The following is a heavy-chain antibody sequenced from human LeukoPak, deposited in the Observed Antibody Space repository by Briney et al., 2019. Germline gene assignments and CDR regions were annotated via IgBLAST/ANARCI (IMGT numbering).Heavy chain of an antibody. V-gene: IGHV4-4*07. J-gene: IGHJ5*01. CDR2: IYTSGST. D-gene: IGHD1-26*01. CDR3: VRDGSTTNWFYY. CDR1: GGSISSYY. Sequence: PSETLSLTCTVSGGSISSYYWSWIRQPAGKGLEWIGRIYTSGSTNYNPSLKSRVTMSVDTSKNQFSLTLSSVTAADTAVYYCVRDGSTTNWFYYWGQGTLVTVSS.